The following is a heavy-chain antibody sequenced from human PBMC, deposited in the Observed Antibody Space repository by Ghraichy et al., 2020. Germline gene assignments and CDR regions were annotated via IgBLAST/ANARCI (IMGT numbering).Heavy chain of an antibody. V-gene: IGHV4-34*01. D-gene: IGHD3-10*01. Sequence: SETLSLTCAVYGGSFSGYYWSWIRQPPGKGLEWIGEINHSGSTNYNPSLKSRVTISVDTSKNQFSLKLSSVTAADTAVYYCARAGRGHRRYYYGMDVWGQGTTVTVSS. CDR3: ARAGRGHRRYYYGMDV. CDR2: INHSGST. CDR1: GGSFSGYY. J-gene: IGHJ6*02.